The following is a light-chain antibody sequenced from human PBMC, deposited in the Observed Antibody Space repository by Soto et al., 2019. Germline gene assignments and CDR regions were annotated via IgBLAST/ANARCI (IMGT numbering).Light chain of an antibody. J-gene: IGLJ2*01. CDR1: SSDVGDFNY. V-gene: IGLV2-14*03. Sequence: QSALTQPASVSGSPGRSVTISCTGTSSDVGDFNYVSWYQHLPGRAPKLIIYDVTNRPSGISYRFAASKSGRPASLTISGLQAEDEGDYYCSSYSSSTTHVVFGGGTKLTVL. CDR3: SSYSSSTTHVV. CDR2: DVT.